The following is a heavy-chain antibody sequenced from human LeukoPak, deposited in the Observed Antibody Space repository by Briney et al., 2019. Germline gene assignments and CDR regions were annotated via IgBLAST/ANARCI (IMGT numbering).Heavy chain of an antibody. CDR1: GGSFSGYY. V-gene: IGHV4-59*01. CDR2: VYYSGST. Sequence: SETLSLTCVVSGGSFSGYYWGWIRQPPGRGLEWIGYVYYSGSTNYNPSFKSRITISVDTSRNQFSLQLSSVTAADTAVYYCARIHRYCSGGACYVLDNWGQGTLAAVSS. D-gene: IGHD2-15*01. CDR3: ARIHRYCSGGACYVLDN. J-gene: IGHJ4*02.